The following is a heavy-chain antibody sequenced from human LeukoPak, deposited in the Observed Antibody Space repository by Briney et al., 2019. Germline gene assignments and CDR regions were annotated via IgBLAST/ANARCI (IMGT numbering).Heavy chain of an antibody. CDR3: ARDIYSGYDWDWCYFDY. V-gene: IGHV1-18*01. Sequence: GASVKVSCKASGYTFTSYGISWVRQAPGQGLEWMGWISAYNGNTNYAQKLQGRVTMTTDTSTSTAYMELRSLRSDDTAVYYCARDIYSGYDWDWCYFDYWGQGTLVTVSS. D-gene: IGHD5-12*01. CDR2: ISAYNGNT. J-gene: IGHJ4*02. CDR1: GYTFTSYG.